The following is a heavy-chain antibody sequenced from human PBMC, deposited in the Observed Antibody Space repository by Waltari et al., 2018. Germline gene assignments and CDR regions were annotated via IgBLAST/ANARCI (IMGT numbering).Heavy chain of an antibody. CDR1: GFTFSSYS. D-gene: IGHD3-10*01. J-gene: IGHJ6*02. Sequence: EVQLVESGGGLVQPGGSLRLSCAASGFTFSSYSMNWVRQAPGTGLEWVSYISSSSSTIYYADSVKGRFTISRDNAKNSLYLQMNSLRAEDTAVYYCARERGITMVRGVISPYYYYGMDVWGQGTTVTVSS. CDR2: ISSSSSTI. CDR3: ARERGITMVRGVISPYYYYGMDV. V-gene: IGHV3-48*01.